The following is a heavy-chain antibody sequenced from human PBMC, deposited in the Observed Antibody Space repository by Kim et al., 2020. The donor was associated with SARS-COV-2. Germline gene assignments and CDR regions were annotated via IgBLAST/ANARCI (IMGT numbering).Heavy chain of an antibody. D-gene: IGHD3-10*01. V-gene: IGHV5-10-1*01. J-gene: IGHJ4*02. CDR2: DSYT. CDR3: ARRGPVGY. Sequence: DSYTNYSPSFQGHVTISADKSISTAYLQWSSLKASDTAMYYCARRGPVGYWGQGTLVTVSS.